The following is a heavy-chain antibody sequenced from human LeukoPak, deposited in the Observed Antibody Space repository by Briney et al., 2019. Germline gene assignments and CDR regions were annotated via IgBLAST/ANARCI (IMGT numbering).Heavy chain of an antibody. D-gene: IGHD6-19*01. CDR3: ARVGSDDAFDI. CDR1: GYTFTSYG. CDR2: ISAYNGNT. J-gene: IGHJ3*02. V-gene: IGHV1-18*01. Sequence: ASVKVSCKASGYTFTSYGITWVRQAPGQGLEWMGWISAYNGNTNYAQKVQGRVTMTRDTSTSTAYMELSRLRSDDTAVYYCARVGSDDAFDIWGQGTMVTVSS.